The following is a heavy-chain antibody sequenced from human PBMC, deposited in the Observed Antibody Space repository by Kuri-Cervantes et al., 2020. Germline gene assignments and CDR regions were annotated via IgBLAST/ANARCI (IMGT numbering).Heavy chain of an antibody. CDR2: IRSKPYGGTT. V-gene: IGHV3-49*03. CDR3: TSLYGSGSEKAGLYFDY. J-gene: IGHJ4*02. CDR1: GFTFGDYG. Sequence: GESLKISCTASGFTFGDYGMTWFRQAPGKGLEWVCFIRSKPYGGTTEYAASVKGRFTISRDDSKSIAYLQMNSLKTEDTAVYYCTSLYGSGSEKAGLYFDYWGQGTLVTVSS. D-gene: IGHD3-10*01.